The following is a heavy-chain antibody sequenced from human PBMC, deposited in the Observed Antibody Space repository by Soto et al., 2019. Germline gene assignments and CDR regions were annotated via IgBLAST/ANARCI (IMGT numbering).Heavy chain of an antibody. CDR1: GDSISPYY. Sequence: QVQLQESGPGLVKPSETLSLTCIVSGDSISPYYWTWIRQPPGKGLEWIGHIYYSGSPNYNPSLKSRVTISVDTSKSQFSLKLSSVTAADTAVYYCARDVSPTYWGQRMLVTVSS. CDR2: IYYSGSP. CDR3: ARDVSPTY. V-gene: IGHV4-59*01. J-gene: IGHJ4*02.